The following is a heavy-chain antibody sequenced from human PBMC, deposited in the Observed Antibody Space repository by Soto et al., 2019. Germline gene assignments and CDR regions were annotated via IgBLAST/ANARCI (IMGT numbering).Heavy chain of an antibody. J-gene: IGHJ4*02. CDR1: GGSISSGGYY. CDR2: IYYSGST. Sequence: LSLTFTVSGGSISSGGYYWSWVRQHPGKGLEWIGYIYYSGSTYYNPSLKSRVTISVDTSKNQFSLKLSSVTAADTAVYYCARGLYYYFDYWGQGTLVTVSS. D-gene: IGHD2-8*01. CDR3: ARGLYYYFDY. V-gene: IGHV4-31*03.